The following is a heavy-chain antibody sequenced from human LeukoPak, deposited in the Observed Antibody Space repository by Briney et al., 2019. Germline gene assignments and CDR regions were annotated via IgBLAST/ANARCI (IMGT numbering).Heavy chain of an antibody. D-gene: IGHD6-6*01. J-gene: IGHJ4*02. Sequence: GGPLRLSYAASGFTFSDSYMTWVRQAPGKGVEWVAYISGSGHDINYSESGKGRFTISRDNAKNSLYLQMSSLRVEDTAVYYCTRDPRHSDSWGQGTLVTVSS. CDR1: GFTFSDSY. V-gene: IGHV3-11*04. CDR3: TRDPRHSDS. CDR2: ISGSGHDI.